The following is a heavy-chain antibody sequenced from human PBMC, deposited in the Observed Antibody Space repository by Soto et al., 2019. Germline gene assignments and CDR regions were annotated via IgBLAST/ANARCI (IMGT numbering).Heavy chain of an antibody. Sequence: ASVKVSCKASGYTFSDFDINWLRQASGQGPEWMGWMNAKSGDTFFAQRFQGKFNMTWDTSLSTAYMEVGSLTSDDTAMYYCARGNPFNYDGFDVWGQGTTVTVSS. CDR1: GYTFSDFD. CDR3: ARGNPFNYDGFDV. J-gene: IGHJ6*02. D-gene: IGHD3-3*01. V-gene: IGHV1-8*01. CDR2: MNAKSGDT.